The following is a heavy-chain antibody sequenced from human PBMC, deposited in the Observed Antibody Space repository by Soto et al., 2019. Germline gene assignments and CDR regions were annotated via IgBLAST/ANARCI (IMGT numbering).Heavy chain of an antibody. CDR1: GYSFTTYW. J-gene: IGHJ6*02. V-gene: IGHV5-51*01. D-gene: IGHD4-4*01. CDR2: INPGDSDI. CDR3: ARHEQFYYYYYGMDV. Sequence: RGESLKISCKASGYSFTTYWIAWVRQMPGKGLEWMGIINPGDSDIRYSPSFQGQVTISADNSISTAYLQWSSLKASDTAMYYRARHEQFYYYYYGMDVWGQGTAITVSS.